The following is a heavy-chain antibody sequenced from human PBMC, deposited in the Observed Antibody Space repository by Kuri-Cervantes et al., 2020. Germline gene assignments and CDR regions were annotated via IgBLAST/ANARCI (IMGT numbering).Heavy chain of an antibody. CDR1: GFTFDDYA. D-gene: IGHD3-10*01. Sequence: GGSLRLSCAASGFTFDDYAMHWVRQAPGKGLEWVSGISWNSGSIGYADSVKGRFTISRDNSKNTLYLQMNSLRAEDTAVYYCARDWEENMVQGVIGQKNYYYYMDVWGKGTTVTVSS. J-gene: IGHJ6*03. V-gene: IGHV3-9*01. CDR2: ISWNSGSI. CDR3: ARDWEENMVQGVIGQKNYYYYMDV.